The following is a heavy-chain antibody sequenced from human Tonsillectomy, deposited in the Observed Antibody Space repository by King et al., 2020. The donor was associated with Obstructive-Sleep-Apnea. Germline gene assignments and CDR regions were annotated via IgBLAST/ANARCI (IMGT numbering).Heavy chain of an antibody. Sequence: VQLQESGPGLVKPSETLSLTCTVSGGSISSYYWSWIRQPPGKGLEWIGYIYYSGSTNYNPSLESRVTISVDTSKNQFSLKLSSVTAADTAVYYCASVLYYYDRSGYLPHYFDYWGQGTLVTVSS. CDR3: ASVLYYYDRSGYLPHYFDY. J-gene: IGHJ4*02. CDR2: IYYSGST. V-gene: IGHV4-59*01. CDR1: GGSISSYY. D-gene: IGHD3-22*01.